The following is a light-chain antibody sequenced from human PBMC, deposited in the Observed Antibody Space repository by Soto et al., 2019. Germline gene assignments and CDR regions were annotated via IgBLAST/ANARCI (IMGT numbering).Light chain of an antibody. CDR3: SSYAGNFAWV. CDR2: DVI. J-gene: IGLJ3*02. V-gene: IGLV2-11*01. Sequence: QSALTQSRSVSGSPGQSVTISCTGTSSDVGAYNYVSWYQQHPGKAPKLLIYDVIKRPSGVPDRFSGSKSGNTASLTISGLQAEDEADYYCSSYAGNFAWVFGGGTQLTVL. CDR1: SSDVGAYNY.